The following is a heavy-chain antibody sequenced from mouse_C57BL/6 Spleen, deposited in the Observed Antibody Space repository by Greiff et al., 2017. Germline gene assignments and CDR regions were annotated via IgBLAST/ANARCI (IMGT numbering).Heavy chain of an antibody. V-gene: IGHV1-85*01. CDR3: ARSTVVATRDYAMDY. Sequence: QVQLKESGPELVKPGASVKLSCKASGYTFTSYDINWVKQRPGQGLEWIGWIYPRDGSTKYNEKFKGKATLTVDTSSSTAYMELHSLTSEDSAVYFCARSTVVATRDYAMDYWGQGTSVTVSS. J-gene: IGHJ4*01. D-gene: IGHD1-1*01. CDR2: IYPRDGST. CDR1: GYTFTSYD.